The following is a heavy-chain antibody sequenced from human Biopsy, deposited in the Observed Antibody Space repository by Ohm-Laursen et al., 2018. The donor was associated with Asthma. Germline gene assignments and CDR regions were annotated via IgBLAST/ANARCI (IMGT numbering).Heavy chain of an antibody. J-gene: IGHJ4*02. CDR1: GFTVSTNG. CDR3: AKDVFPGWELRRGPDY. D-gene: IGHD1-26*01. V-gene: IGHV3-30*18. CDR2: ISFDGSNK. Sequence: SLRLSCTASGFTVSTNGVSWVRQPPGKGLEWVAVISFDGSNKYYADFVKGRFTISRDNSRNTLHLQMNSLRAEDTAVYYCAKDVFPGWELRRGPDYWGQGTLVTVSS.